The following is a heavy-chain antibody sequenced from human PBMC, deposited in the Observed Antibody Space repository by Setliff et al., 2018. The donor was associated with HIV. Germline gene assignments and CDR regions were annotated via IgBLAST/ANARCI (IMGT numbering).Heavy chain of an antibody. D-gene: IGHD2-2*02. J-gene: IGHJ4*02. Sequence: PSETLSLTCTVSGGSISSGSDYWSWIRQPAGKGLEWIGHIYTSGSTNYNPSLKSRVTISVDTSKNQFSLKLSSVTAADTAVYYCARSGYCSSTSCYMIVDYWGQGTQVTVSS. CDR2: IYTSGST. V-gene: IGHV4-61*09. CDR1: GGSISSGSDY. CDR3: ARSGYCSSTSCYMIVDY.